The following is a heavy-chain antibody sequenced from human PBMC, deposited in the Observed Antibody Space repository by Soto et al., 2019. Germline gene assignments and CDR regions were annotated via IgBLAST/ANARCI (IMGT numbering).Heavy chain of an antibody. D-gene: IGHD3-10*01. CDR3: ARMDGSGSPYGMDV. CDR1: GYSFTRYW. CDR2: IDPSDSYT. J-gene: IGHJ6*02. Sequence: ESLTIACTCSGYSFTRYWISWVRQMPGKGLEWMGRIDPSDSYTNYSPSFQGHVTISADKSISTAYLQWSSLKASDTAMYYCARMDGSGSPYGMDVWGQGTTVTVSS. V-gene: IGHV5-10-1*01.